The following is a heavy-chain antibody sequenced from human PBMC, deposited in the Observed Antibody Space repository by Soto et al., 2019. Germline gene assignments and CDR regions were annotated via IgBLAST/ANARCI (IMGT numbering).Heavy chain of an antibody. J-gene: IGHJ6*02. Sequence: SETLSLTCAVYGGSFSGYYLSWIRQPPGKGLEWIGEINHSGSTNYNPSLKSRVTISVDTSKNQFSLKLSSVAAADTAVYYCARALLVAGTMGTPSYGMDVWGQGTTVTVSS. CDR3: ARALLVAGTMGTPSYGMDV. V-gene: IGHV4-34*01. CDR1: GGSFSGYY. CDR2: INHSGST. D-gene: IGHD6-13*01.